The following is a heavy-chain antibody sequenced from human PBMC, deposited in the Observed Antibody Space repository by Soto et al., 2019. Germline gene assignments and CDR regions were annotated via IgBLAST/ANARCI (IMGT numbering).Heavy chain of an antibody. CDR1: GFTISSNY. J-gene: IGHJ4*02. CDR2: IYSGGST. V-gene: IGHV3-66*01. CDR3: ARDLLSVATISDY. Sequence: GGSLRLPCAASGFTISSNYMSWVRQAPGKGLEWVSVIYSGGSTYYADSVKGRFTISRDNSKNTLYLQMNSLRAEDTAVYYCARDLLSVATISDYRGQGTLVTVSS. D-gene: IGHD5-12*01.